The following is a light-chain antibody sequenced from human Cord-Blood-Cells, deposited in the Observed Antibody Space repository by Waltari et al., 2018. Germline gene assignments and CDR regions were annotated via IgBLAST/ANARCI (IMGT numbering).Light chain of an antibody. CDR3: QQYYSTPYT. Sequence: DIVMTQSPDSLAVSLGERATINCKSSQSVLYSSNNKNYLAWYQQKPGQPPKLLIYWASTRESGVPDRFSGSGSGTDFTLTIISLQAEDVAVYYCQQYYSTPYTFGQWTKLEIK. V-gene: IGKV4-1*01. CDR2: WAS. CDR1: QSVLYSSNNKNY. J-gene: IGKJ2*01.